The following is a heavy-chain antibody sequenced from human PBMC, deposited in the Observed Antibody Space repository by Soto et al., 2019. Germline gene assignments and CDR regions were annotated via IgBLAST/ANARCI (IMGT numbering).Heavy chain of an antibody. D-gene: IGHD6-6*01. CDR2: ISYDGSNK. J-gene: IGHJ6*02. V-gene: IGHV3-30*18. CDR3: AKDWAAARPHSYDYYYYGIDV. Sequence: QVQLVESGGGVVQPGRSLRLSCAASGFTFSSYGMHWVRQAPGKGLEWVAVISYDGSNKYYADSVKGRFTISRDNSKNTLYLQMNSLRAEDTAMYYCAKDWAAARPHSYDYYYYGIDVWGQGTTVTVS. CDR1: GFTFSSYG.